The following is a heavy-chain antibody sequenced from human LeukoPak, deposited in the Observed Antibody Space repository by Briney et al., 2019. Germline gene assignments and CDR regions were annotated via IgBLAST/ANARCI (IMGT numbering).Heavy chain of an antibody. Sequence: PGGSLRLSCAASGFTFSSYRMSWVRQAPGKGLEWVANIKQDGSEKYYVDSVKGRFTISRDNAKNSLYLQMNSLRAEDTAVYYCARDDTYYDFWSGLLPYYYYGMDVWGQGTTVTVSS. CDR3: ARDDTYYDFWSGLLPYYYYGMDV. CDR1: GFTFSSYR. CDR2: IKQDGSEK. V-gene: IGHV3-7*01. J-gene: IGHJ6*02. D-gene: IGHD3-3*01.